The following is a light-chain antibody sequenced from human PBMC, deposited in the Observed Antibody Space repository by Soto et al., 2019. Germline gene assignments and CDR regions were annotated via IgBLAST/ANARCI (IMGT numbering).Light chain of an antibody. CDR2: GAS. CDR3: QYYDKLAKAIT. J-gene: IGKJ5*01. CDR1: QSVRSNY. Sequence: EIVLTQSPGTLSLSPGERATLSCGATQSVRSNYLAWSQQNTGQAPRLLIYGASNRATGIPDRFSGSGSGTDFTLNISRLEPEDFAVYYCQYYDKLAKAITFGQGTRREIK. V-gene: IGKV3-20*01.